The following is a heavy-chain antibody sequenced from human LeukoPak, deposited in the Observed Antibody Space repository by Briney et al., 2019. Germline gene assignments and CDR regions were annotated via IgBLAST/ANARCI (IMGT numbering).Heavy chain of an antibody. CDR1: GFTFSSYS. CDR3: ARDSLPASYSSGWYDFFDY. V-gene: IGHV3-21*01. CDR2: ISSSSSYI. D-gene: IGHD6-19*01. J-gene: IGHJ4*02. Sequence: GGSLRLSCAASGFTFSSYSMNWVRQAPGKGLEWVSSISSSSSYIYYADSVKGRFTISRDNAKNSLYLQMNSLRAEDTAVYYCARDSLPASYSSGWYDFFDYWGQGTLVTVSS.